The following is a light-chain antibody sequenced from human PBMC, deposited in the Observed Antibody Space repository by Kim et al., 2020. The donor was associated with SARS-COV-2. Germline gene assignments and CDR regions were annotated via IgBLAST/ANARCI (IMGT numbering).Light chain of an antibody. V-gene: IGKV1D-13*01. CDR2: DAS. CDR1: QGISSA. J-gene: IGKJ5*01. CDR3: QQSENFPPT. Sequence: GDRVTITCRASQGISSALAWYQQKPGKPPKLLIYDASTVDSGVPSTFSGSGSGTDFTLTVSSLQPGDFGTYYCQQSENFPPTFGQGTRLEI.